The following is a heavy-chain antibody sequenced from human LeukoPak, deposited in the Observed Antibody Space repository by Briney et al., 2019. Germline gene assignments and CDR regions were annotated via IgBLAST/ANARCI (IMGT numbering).Heavy chain of an antibody. V-gene: IGHV1-2*02. CDR1: GYTFTGYY. CDR2: INPNSGGT. J-gene: IGHJ3*02. D-gene: IGHD2-2*01. CDR3: AVYQWDIVVVPAAIKAFDI. Sequence: ASVKVSCKASGYTFTGYYMHWVRQAPGQGLEWMGWINPNSGGTNYAQKFQGRVTMTRDTSISTAYMELSRLRSDDTAVYYCAVYQWDIVVVPAAIKAFDIWGQGTTVTVSS.